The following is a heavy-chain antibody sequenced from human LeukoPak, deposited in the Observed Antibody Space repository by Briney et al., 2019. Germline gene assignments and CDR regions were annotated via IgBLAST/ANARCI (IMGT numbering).Heavy chain of an antibody. V-gene: IGHV1-69*04. CDR2: IIPILGIA. J-gene: IGHJ4*02. D-gene: IGHD5-24*01. CDR3: ASGRDGYNWDYFDY. Sequence: GASVKVSCKASGGTFSSYAISWVRQAPGQGLAWMGRIIPILGIANYAQKFQGRVTITADKSTSTAYMELSSLRSEDTAVYYCASGRDGYNWDYFDYWGQGTLVTVSS. CDR1: GGTFSSYA.